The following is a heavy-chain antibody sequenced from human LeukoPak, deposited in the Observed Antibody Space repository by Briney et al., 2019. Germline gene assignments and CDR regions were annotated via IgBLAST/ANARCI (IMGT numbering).Heavy chain of an antibody. CDR1: GFTFSSYG. V-gene: IGHV3-30*18. CDR3: AKGVVPAAKGGWFDP. CDR2: ISYDGSNK. D-gene: IGHD2-2*01. Sequence: PGRSLRLSCAASGFTFSSYGMHWVRQAPGKGREWVAVISYDGSNKYYADSVKGRFTISRDNSKNTLYLQMNSLRAEDTAVYYCAKGVVPAAKGGWFDPWGQGTLVTVSS. J-gene: IGHJ5*02.